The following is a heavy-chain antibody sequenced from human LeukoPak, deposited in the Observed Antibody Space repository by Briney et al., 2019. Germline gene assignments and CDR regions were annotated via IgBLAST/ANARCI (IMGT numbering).Heavy chain of an antibody. J-gene: IGHJ6*04. V-gene: IGHV3-73*01. Sequence: GGSLRLSCVASGFIFSGSTIQWVRQASGKGLEWLDRIRNKDNNYATAYVASVKGRFTFSRDDSNNTAYLQMNSLKTEDTGVYYCTRRDYGDILTGPDVWGKGTTVTVSS. CDR1: GFIFSGST. CDR2: IRNKDNNYAT. CDR3: TRRDYGDILTGPDV. D-gene: IGHD3-9*01.